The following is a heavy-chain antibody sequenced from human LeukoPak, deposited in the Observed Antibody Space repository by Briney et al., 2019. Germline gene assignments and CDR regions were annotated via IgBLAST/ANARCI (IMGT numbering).Heavy chain of an antibody. V-gene: IGHV3-30*04. D-gene: IGHD4-17*01. Sequence: GRSLRLSCAASGFTFSSYAMHWVRQAPGKGLEWVAVISYDGSNKYYADSVKGRFTISRDNSKITLYLQMNSLRAEDTAVYYCARDRAYGDYRDAFDIWGQGTMVTVSS. CDR1: GFTFSSYA. J-gene: IGHJ3*02. CDR3: ARDRAYGDYRDAFDI. CDR2: ISYDGSNK.